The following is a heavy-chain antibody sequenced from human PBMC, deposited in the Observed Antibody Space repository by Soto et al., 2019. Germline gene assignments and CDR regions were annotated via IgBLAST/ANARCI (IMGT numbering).Heavy chain of an antibody. Sequence: ASVKVSCKASGYTFTSYDINWVRQATGQGLEWMGWMNPNSGNTGYAQKFQGRVTMTRNTSISTAYMELSSLRSEDTAVYYCARVGTIFGVVNYYMDVWGKGTTVTVSS. CDR2: MNPNSGNT. V-gene: IGHV1-8*01. CDR3: ARVGTIFGVVNYYMDV. CDR1: GYTFTSYD. J-gene: IGHJ6*03. D-gene: IGHD3-3*01.